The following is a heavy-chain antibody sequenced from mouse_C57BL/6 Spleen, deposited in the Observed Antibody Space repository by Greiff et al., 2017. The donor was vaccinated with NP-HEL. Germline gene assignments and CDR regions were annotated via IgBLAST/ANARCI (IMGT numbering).Heavy chain of an antibody. CDR1: GYTFTSYW. Sequence: QVQLQQPGAELVKPGASVKMSCKASGYTFTSYWITWVKQRPGQGLEWIGDIYPGSGSTNYNEKFKSKATLTVDTSSSTAYMQLSSLTSEDSAVYYCAAYYFGSSGFAYWGDGTLVTISA. CDR2: IYPGSGST. J-gene: IGHJ3*01. V-gene: IGHV1-55*01. CDR3: AAYYFGSSGFAY. D-gene: IGHD1-1*01.